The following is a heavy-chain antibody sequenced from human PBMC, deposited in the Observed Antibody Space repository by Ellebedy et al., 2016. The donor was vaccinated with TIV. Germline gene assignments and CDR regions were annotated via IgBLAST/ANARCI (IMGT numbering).Heavy chain of an antibody. J-gene: IGHJ3*02. CDR3: AREGFSSGKAGIFYM. CDR1: GFILNGYV. Sequence: GESLKISCAASGFILNGYVIHWVRQAPGKGLEWVAAISKGRDMKHYPDSVKGRLRISRDNARDTLYLEMNRLREAETALYYWAREGFSSGKAGIFYMWGQGTMVTVS. CDR2: ISKGRDMK. V-gene: IGHV3-30*01. D-gene: IGHD6-19*01.